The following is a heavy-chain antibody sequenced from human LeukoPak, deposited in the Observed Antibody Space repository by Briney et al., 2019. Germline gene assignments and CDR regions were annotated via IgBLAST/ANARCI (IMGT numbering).Heavy chain of an antibody. D-gene: IGHD3-3*01. J-gene: IGHJ4*02. Sequence: GGSLRLSCAASGLTFSSHAMSWVRQAPGRGLEWVTAISGSGGTTYYADSVKGRFTISRDNSKNTLYLQMNSLRAEDTAIYFCAEARGMWNGYFGFDYWGQGTLVTVSS. CDR2: ISGSGGTT. CDR1: GLTFSSHA. CDR3: AEARGMWNGYFGFDY. V-gene: IGHV3-23*01.